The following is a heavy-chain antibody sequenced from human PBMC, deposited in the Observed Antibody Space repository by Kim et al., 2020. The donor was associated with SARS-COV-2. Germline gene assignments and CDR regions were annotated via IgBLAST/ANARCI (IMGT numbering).Heavy chain of an antibody. CDR2: ISYDGRNK. J-gene: IGHJ6*03. D-gene: IGHD2-15*01. Sequence: GGSLRLSCAASGFTLGSYGMHWVRRPPGICLEWVAAISYDGRNKFYADSVKGRFTVSRDNSKNTQYLQMDSLRAEDTAVYHCPKRGGGTDYYYMDVW. V-gene: IGHV3-30*18. CDR3: PKRGGGTDYYYMDV. CDR1: GFTLGSYG.